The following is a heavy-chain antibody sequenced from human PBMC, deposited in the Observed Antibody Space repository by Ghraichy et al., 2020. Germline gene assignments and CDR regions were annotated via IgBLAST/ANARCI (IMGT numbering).Heavy chain of an antibody. CDR2: ISGSGGST. V-gene: IGHV3-23*01. D-gene: IGHD3-16*02. CDR1: GFTFSSYA. J-gene: IGHJ4*02. CDR3: AKDQGYVWGSYREYYFDY. Sequence: GGSLRLSCAASGFTFSSYAMSLVRQAPGKGLEWVSAISGSGGSTYYADSVKGRFTISRDNSKNTLYLQMNSLRAEDTAVYYCAKDQGYVWGSYREYYFDYWGQGTLVTVSS.